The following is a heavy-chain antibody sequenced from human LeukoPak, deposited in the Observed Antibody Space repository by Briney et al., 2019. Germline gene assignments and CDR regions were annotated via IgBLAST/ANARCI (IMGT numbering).Heavy chain of an antibody. CDR1: GGSISSYY. J-gene: IGHJ4*02. CDR3: ARDRGEYYFDY. Sequence: TSETLSLTCTVSGGSISSYYWSWIRQPPGKGLEWIGYIYYSGSTNYNPSLKSRVTISVDTSKNQFSLKLSSVTAADTAVYYCARDRGEYYFDYWGQGTLVTVSS. V-gene: IGHV4-59*01. CDR2: IYYSGST.